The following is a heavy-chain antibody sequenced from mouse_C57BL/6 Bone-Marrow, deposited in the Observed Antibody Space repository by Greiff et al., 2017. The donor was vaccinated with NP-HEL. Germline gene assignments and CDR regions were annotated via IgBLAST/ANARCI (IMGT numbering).Heavy chain of an antibody. CDR1: GFTFSDYY. Sequence: DVKLVESGGGLVQPGGSLKLSCAASGFTFSDYYMYWVRQTPEKRLEWVAYISNGGGSTYYPDTVKGRFTISRDNAKNTLYLQMSRLKSEDTAMYYCARHGRTGTVDYWGQGTTLTVSS. CDR3: ARHGRTGTVDY. V-gene: IGHV5-12*01. J-gene: IGHJ2*01. CDR2: ISNGGGST. D-gene: IGHD4-1*01.